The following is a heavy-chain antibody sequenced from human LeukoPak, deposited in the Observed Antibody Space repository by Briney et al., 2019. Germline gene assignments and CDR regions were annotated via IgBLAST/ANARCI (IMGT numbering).Heavy chain of an antibody. CDR2: IWYDGSNK. CDR1: GFTFSSYG. V-gene: IGHV3-33*01. D-gene: IGHD6-19*01. CDR3: ARDSIAVAGTLDY. J-gene: IGHJ4*02. Sequence: GGSLRLSCAASGFTFSSYGMHWVRQAPGKGLEWVAVIWYDGSNKYYADSTKGRFTISRDNSKNTLYLQMNSLRAEDTAVYYCARDSIAVAGTLDYWGQGTLVTVSS.